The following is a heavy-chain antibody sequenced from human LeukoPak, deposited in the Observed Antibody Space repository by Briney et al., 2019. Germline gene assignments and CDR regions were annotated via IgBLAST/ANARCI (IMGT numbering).Heavy chain of an antibody. CDR1: GFTFSNYG. CDR2: IWYDGSNK. D-gene: IGHD4-17*01. CDR3: ARAGYGDPHFDF. Sequence: GGSLRLSCAVSGFTFSNYGMHWIRQAPGKGLEWVGAIWYDGSNKYYGDSVKGRFTISRDNSKNTLYLQMNSLRAEDTAAYYCARAGYGDPHFDFWGQGTLVTVSS. V-gene: IGHV3-33*08. J-gene: IGHJ4*02.